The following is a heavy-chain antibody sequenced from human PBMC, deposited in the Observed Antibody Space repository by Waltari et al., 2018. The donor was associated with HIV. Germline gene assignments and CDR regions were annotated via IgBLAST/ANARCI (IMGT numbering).Heavy chain of an antibody. CDR3: AKLVVPAAYYYDGMDV. V-gene: IGHV3-23*01. CDR1: GFTFSSYA. Sequence: EVQLLESGGGLVQPGGSLRLSCAASGFTFSSYAMSWVRQAPGKGLEWVSAISGSGGSTYDADSVKGRFTISRDNSKNTLYLQMNSRRAEDTAVYYCAKLVVPAAYYYDGMDVWGQGTTVTVSS. CDR2: ISGSGGST. J-gene: IGHJ6*02. D-gene: IGHD2-2*01.